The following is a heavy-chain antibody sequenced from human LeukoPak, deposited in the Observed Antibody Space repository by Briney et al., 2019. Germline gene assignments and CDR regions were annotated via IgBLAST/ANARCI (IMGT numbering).Heavy chain of an antibody. CDR3: AREPSPSSGYYYYSGMDV. CDR2: IIPILGIA. D-gene: IGHD3-22*01. Sequence: SVKVSCKASGGTFSSYAISWVRQAPGQGLEWMGRIIPILGIANYAQKFQGRVTITADKSTSTAYMELSSLRSEDTAVYYCAREPSPSSGYYYYSGMDVWGQGTTVTVSS. J-gene: IGHJ6*02. CDR1: GGTFSSYA. V-gene: IGHV1-69*04.